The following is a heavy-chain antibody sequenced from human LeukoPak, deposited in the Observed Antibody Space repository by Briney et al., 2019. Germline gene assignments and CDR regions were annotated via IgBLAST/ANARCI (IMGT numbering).Heavy chain of an antibody. J-gene: IGHJ4*02. CDR2: INHSGST. D-gene: IGHD6-19*01. V-gene: IGHV4-39*07. CDR1: AGSISSSSHH. Sequence: SETLSLTCTVSAGSISSSSHHWGWIRQSPGKGLEWIGEINHSGSTNYNPSLKSRVTISVDTSKNQFSLKLSSVTAADTAVYYCARDSGRGWYGGYFDYWGQGTLVTVSS. CDR3: ARDSGRGWYGGYFDY.